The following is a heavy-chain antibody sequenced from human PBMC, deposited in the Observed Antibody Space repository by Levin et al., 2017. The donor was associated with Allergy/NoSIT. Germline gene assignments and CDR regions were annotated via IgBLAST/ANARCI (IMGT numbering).Heavy chain of an antibody. CDR1: RDTFTSQF. J-gene: IGHJ6*02. CDR2: IDPRDGST. V-gene: IGHV1-46*01. D-gene: IGHD1-7*01. Sequence: PGESLKISCKASRDTFTSQFVHWVRQAPGQGLEWMGLIDPRDGSTNYEQRFQGRVTMTRDTSTTTAYLHLNSLISEDTAVYYCSSRGPNNWNYDHYYFGMDVWGQGTTVTVSS. CDR3: SSRGPNNWNYDHYYFGMDV.